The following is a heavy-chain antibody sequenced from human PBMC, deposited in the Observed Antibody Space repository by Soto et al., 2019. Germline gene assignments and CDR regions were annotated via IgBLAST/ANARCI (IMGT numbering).Heavy chain of an antibody. V-gene: IGHV1-69*06. Sequence: GASVKVSCKASGGTFNSYGISWVRQAPGQGLDWMGVIIPLYGTVNYAQKFQGRVSITADKSTSTAYMDLSRLRSDDTAVYYCARDPGEVGVPWYFDYWGQGTLVTVSS. J-gene: IGHJ4*02. D-gene: IGHD1-26*01. CDR2: IIPLYGTV. CDR3: ARDPGEVGVPWYFDY. CDR1: GGTFNSYG.